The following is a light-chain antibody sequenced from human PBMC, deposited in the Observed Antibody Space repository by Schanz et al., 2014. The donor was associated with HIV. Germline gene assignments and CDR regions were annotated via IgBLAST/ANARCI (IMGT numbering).Light chain of an antibody. Sequence: QSVLTQPPSVSEAPRQRVTISCSGSSSNIGNNAVNWYQQLPGKAPKLLIFYDDLLPSGVSDRFSGSKSGTSASLAITGLQAEDEADYYCQSYDSSLSGSRVFGTGTKLTVL. CDR1: SSNIGNNA. J-gene: IGLJ1*01. CDR3: QSYDSSLSGSRV. CDR2: YDD. V-gene: IGLV1-36*01.